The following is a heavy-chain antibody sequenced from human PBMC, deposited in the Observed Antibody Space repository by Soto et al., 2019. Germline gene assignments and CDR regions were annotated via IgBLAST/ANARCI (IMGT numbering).Heavy chain of an antibody. D-gene: IGHD2-8*01. CDR3: LKRLSSVYAFDV. CDR2: ISSNGRST. V-gene: IGHV3-64D*06. CDR1: GFTFISYS. Sequence: GGSLRLSCSASGFTFISYSMHWVRRAPGKGLEYVSAISSNGRSTYYADSVKGRFTISRDNSKNTLYLQMSSLRPEDTAVYYCLKRLSSVYAFDVWGQGTMVTVSS. J-gene: IGHJ3*01.